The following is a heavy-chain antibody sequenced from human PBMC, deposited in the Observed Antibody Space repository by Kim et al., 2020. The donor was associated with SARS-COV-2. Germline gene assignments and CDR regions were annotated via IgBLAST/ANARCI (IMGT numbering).Heavy chain of an antibody. V-gene: IGHV1-3*01. D-gene: IGHD4-4*01. CDR3: ARGMNPTVFGF. Sequence: ASVKVSCKASGYTFKTYPIHWLRQAPGQRLEWMGWINAANDQTKYLQKFQGRVTISRDTTSNTSYMVLSRLTPQDTAFDYCARGMNPTVFGFWGQGTLVT. J-gene: IGHJ4*02. CDR1: GYTFKTYP. CDR2: INAANDQT.